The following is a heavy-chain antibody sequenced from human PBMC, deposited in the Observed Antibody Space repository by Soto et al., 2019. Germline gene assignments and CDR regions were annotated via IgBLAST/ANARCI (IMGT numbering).Heavy chain of an antibody. CDR3: AREKGDSSGYYPTYGMDV. CDR2: ISYDGSNK. D-gene: IGHD3-22*01. Sequence: QVQLVESGGGVVQPGRSLRLSCAASGFTFSSYAMHWVRQAPGKGLEWVAVISYDGSNKYYADSVKGRFTISRDNSXXTXNLQMNSLRAEDTAVYYCAREKGDSSGYYPTYGMDVWGQGTTVTVSS. CDR1: GFTFSSYA. V-gene: IGHV3-30-3*01. J-gene: IGHJ6*02.